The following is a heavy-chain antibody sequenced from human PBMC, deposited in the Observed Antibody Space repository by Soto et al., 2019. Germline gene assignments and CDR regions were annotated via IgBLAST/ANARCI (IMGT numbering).Heavy chain of an antibody. J-gene: IGHJ3*02. CDR2: AIPVYGST. Sequence: QVQLVQSGAEVKKPGTSVKVSCEVSGGTFSNYAITWVRQAPGQGLEWLGGAIPVYGSTNYAPKFQGRVTITAGESAIPTFMELRSLRSDATAVYYCARMGVANSRIAFDIWGAGTLVTVS. CDR3: ARMGVANSRIAFDI. V-gene: IGHV1-69*01. CDR1: GGTFSNYA. D-gene: IGHD3-16*01.